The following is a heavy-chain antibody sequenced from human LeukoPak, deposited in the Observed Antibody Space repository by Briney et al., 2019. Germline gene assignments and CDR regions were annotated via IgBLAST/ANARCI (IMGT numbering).Heavy chain of an antibody. Sequence: GASVKVSCKASGYTFTGYHMHWVRQAPGQGLEWMGWINPNSGGTNYAQKFQGRVTMTRDTSISTAYMELSRLRSDDTAVYYCARIFIRGGFWSGYLDYWGQGTLVTVSS. CDR2: INPNSGGT. D-gene: IGHD3-3*01. J-gene: IGHJ4*02. CDR3: ARIFIRGGFWSGYLDY. V-gene: IGHV1-2*02. CDR1: GYTFTGYH.